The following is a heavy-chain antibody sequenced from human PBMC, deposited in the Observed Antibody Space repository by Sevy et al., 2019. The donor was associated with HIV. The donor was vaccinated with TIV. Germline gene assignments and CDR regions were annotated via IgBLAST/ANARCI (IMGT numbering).Heavy chain of an antibody. CDR3: ARGRSINSSSWYLSPSYAY. Sequence: GGSLRLTCAASGFTFSSYSMNWVRQAPGKGLEWVSSISRSSSYIYYADSVKGRFTISRDNAKNSLYLQMNSLRAEDTAVYYCARGRSINSSSWYLSPSYAYWVQGTLVTVSS. V-gene: IGHV3-21*01. CDR1: GFTFSSYS. J-gene: IGHJ4*02. D-gene: IGHD6-13*01. CDR2: ISRSSSYI.